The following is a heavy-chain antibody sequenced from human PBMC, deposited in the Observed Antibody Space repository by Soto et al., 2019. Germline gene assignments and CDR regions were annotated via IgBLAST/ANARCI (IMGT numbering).Heavy chain of an antibody. CDR3: ASASVGQQRLAFDI. J-gene: IGHJ3*02. D-gene: IGHD6-13*01. V-gene: IGHV1-8*01. CDR1: GYTFTSYD. Sequence: QVQLVQSGAEVKKPGASVKVSYKASGYTFTSYDINWVRQATGQGLEWMGWMNPNSGNTGYAQKFQGGVNMSRNAPISAAYMGLSSLRSGDTAVYYCASASVGQQRLAFDIWGQGTMVTVSS. CDR2: MNPNSGNT.